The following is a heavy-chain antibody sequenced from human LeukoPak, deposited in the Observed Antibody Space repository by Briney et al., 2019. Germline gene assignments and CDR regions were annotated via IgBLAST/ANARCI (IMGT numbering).Heavy chain of an antibody. Sequence: PSQTLSLTCTVSGGSISSGGYYWSWIRQPPGKGLEWIGEINHSGSTNYNPSLKSRVTISVDTSKNQFSLKLSSVTAADTAVYYCARGHLRLDPWGQGTLVTVSS. V-gene: IGHV4-30-2*01. J-gene: IGHJ5*02. CDR1: GGSISSGGYY. CDR3: ARGHLRLDP. CDR2: INHSGST. D-gene: IGHD3-10*01.